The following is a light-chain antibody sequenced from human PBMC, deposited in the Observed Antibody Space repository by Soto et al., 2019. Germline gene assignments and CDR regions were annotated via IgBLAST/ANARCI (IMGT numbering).Light chain of an antibody. CDR3: CSSAPESTYV. CDR2: KGT. CDR1: SSDVGAYNS. V-gene: IGLV2-23*01. Sequence: QSVLAQPASVSGPPGQSVTISCTGTSSDVGAYNSVSWYQQHPDKAPQLMIYKGTQRPSGVSNRFSGSTSGNAASLTISGLQAGDEADYFCCSSAPESTYVFGTGTKLTVL. J-gene: IGLJ1*01.